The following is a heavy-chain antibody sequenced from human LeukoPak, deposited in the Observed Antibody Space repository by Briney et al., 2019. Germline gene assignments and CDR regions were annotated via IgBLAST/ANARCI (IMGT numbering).Heavy chain of an antibody. CDR2: VSSSGRT. CDR3: ARISSSNWYNERGAFDV. CDR1: GDSISSGSFY. J-gene: IGHJ3*01. Sequence: SETLSLTCTVSGDSISSGSFYWSWIRQAAGKGLEWIGRVSSSGRTTYNPSLKSRLTISITTSKNQFSLKLRSVTAADTAVYYCARISSSNWYNERGAFDVWGQGTMVTVSS. V-gene: IGHV4-61*10. D-gene: IGHD6-13*01.